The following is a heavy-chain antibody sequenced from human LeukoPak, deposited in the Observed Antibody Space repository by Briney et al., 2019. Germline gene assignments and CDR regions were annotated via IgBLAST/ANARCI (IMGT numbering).Heavy chain of an antibody. CDR3: ARGIVVVPAASYYYGMDV. V-gene: IGHV5-51*01. CDR1: GYSFTSYW. J-gene: IGHJ6*02. Sequence: GESLKIFCKGSGYSFTSYWIGWVRPMPGKGLEWMGIIYPGDSDTRYSPSFQGQVTISADKSISTAYLQWSSLKASDTAMYYCARGIVVVPAASYYYGMDVWGQGTTVTVSS. D-gene: IGHD2-2*01. CDR2: IYPGDSDT.